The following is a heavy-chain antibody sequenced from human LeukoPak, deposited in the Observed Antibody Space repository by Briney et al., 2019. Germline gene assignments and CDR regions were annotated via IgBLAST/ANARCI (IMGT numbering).Heavy chain of an antibody. CDR1: GFTFSSYA. J-gene: IGHJ1*01. CDR2: ISGSGGST. Sequence: PGGSLRLSCAASGFTFSSYAMSWVRQAPGKGLEWVSAISGSGGSTYYADSVKGRFTIPRDNSKNTLYLQMNSLRAEDTAVYYCAKVRLELREAYFQHWGQGTLATVSS. V-gene: IGHV3-23*01. CDR3: AKVRLELREAYFQH. D-gene: IGHD1-7*01.